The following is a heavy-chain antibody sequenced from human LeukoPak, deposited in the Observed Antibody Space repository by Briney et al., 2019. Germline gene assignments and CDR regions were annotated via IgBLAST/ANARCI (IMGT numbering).Heavy chain of an antibody. V-gene: IGHV3-7*01. CDR3: ARNYDFWTSASYYYYYMDV. CDR2: IKLDGSEE. J-gene: IGHJ6*03. CDR1: GCTFSNYW. Sequence: GGSLRLSCAASGCTFSNYWMSWVRQAPGKGLEWVANIKLDGSEEYYVDSVKGRFTISRDNAKKSLYLQMNSLRAEDTAVYYCARNYDFWTSASYYYYYMDVWGKGTTVTVSS. D-gene: IGHD3-3*01.